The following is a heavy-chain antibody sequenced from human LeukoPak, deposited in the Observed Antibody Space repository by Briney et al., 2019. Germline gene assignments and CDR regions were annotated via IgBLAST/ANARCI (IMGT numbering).Heavy chain of an antibody. J-gene: IGHJ4*02. CDR1: GGSISSYY. CDR3: ARDRYYYGSGSYDY. Sequence: SETLSLTCTVSGGSISSYYWSWIRQPPGKGLEWIGYIYYSGSTNYNPSLKSRVTISVDTSKNQFSLKLSSVTAADTAVYYCARDRYYYGSGSYDYWGQGTLVTVSS. V-gene: IGHV4-59*01. D-gene: IGHD3-10*01. CDR2: IYYSGST.